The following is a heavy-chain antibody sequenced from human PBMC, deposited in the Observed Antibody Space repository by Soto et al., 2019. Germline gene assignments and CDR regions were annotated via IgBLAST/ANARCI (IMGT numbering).Heavy chain of an antibody. CDR3: ARDHTKGPQQLRWFDP. Sequence: GGSLRLSCAASGFTFSSYAMHWVRQAPGKGLEWVAVISYDGSNKYYADSVKGRFTISRDNSKNTLYLQMNSLRAEDTAVYYCARDHTKGPQQLRWFDPWGQGTLVTVSS. CDR1: GFTFSSYA. CDR2: ISYDGSNK. J-gene: IGHJ5*02. V-gene: IGHV3-30-3*01. D-gene: IGHD6-13*01.